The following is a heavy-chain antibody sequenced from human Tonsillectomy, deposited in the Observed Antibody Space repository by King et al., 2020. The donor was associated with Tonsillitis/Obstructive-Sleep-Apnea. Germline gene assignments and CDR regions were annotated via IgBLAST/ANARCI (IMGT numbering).Heavy chain of an antibody. J-gene: IGHJ6*03. Sequence: VTLKESGPVLVKPTETLTLTCTVSGFSLSNARMGVSWIRQPPGKALEWLAHNFSNDEKSYSTSLKSRLTISKDTSKSQVVLTMTNMDPVDTATYYCARCSSPVHYYYYMDVWGKGTTVTVSS. D-gene: IGHD6-6*01. CDR1: GFSLSNARMG. CDR3: ARCSSPVHYYYYMDV. V-gene: IGHV2-26*01. CDR2: NFSNDEK.